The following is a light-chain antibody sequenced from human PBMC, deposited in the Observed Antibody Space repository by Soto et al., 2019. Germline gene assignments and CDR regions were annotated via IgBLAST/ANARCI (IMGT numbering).Light chain of an antibody. CDR1: QSVSSSY. CDR3: QQYGDSPRT. CDR2: GAS. V-gene: IGKV3-20*01. Sequence: EIVLTQSPGTLSLSPGERDTLSCRASQSVSSSYLAWYQQKPGQAPMLLIYGASSRATGIPDRFSGSGSGTDFTLTISRLEPEDFAVYYCQQYGDSPRTFGQGTKVDIK. J-gene: IGKJ1*01.